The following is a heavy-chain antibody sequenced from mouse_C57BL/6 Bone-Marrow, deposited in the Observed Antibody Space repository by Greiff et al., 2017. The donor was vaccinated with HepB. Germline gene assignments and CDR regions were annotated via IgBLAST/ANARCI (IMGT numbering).Heavy chain of an antibody. Sequence: DVMLVESGGGLVKPGGSLKLSCAASGFTFSSYAMSWVRQTPEKRLEWVATISDGGSYTYYPDNLKGRFTISRDNAKNNLYLQMSHLKSEDTAMYYCAREKGTMIKGWFAYWGQGTLVTVSA. CDR3: AREKGTMIKGWFAY. V-gene: IGHV5-4*01. D-gene: IGHD2-4*01. CDR1: GFTFSSYA. J-gene: IGHJ3*01. CDR2: ISDGGSYT.